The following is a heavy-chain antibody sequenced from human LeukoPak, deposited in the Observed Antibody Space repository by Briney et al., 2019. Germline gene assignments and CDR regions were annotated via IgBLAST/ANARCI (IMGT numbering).Heavy chain of an antibody. CDR1: GYTLTGYY. Sequence: EASVKVSCKASGYTLTGYYMHWVRQAPGQGLEWMGWISAYNGNTNYAQKLQGRVTMTTDTSTSTAYMELRSLRSDDTAVYYCARDYTAMASPEAFDIWGQGTMVTVSS. D-gene: IGHD5-18*01. J-gene: IGHJ3*02. CDR3: ARDYTAMASPEAFDI. CDR2: ISAYNGNT. V-gene: IGHV1-18*04.